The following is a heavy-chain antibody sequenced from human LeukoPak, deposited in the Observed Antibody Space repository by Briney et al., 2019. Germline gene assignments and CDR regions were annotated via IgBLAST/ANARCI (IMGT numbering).Heavy chain of an antibody. V-gene: IGHV4-61*02. CDR2: IYTSGST. CDR1: GGSISSGSYY. CDR3: ARDRHDFWSGNYYYYMDV. Sequence: PSETLSLTCTVSGGSISSGSYYWSWIRQPAGKGLEWIGRIYTSGSTNYNPSLKSRVTISVDTSKNQFSLKLSSVTAADTAVYYCARDRHDFWSGNYYYYMDVWGKGTTVTVSS. D-gene: IGHD3-3*01. J-gene: IGHJ6*03.